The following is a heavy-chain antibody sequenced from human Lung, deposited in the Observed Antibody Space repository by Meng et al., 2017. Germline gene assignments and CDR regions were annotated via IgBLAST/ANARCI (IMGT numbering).Heavy chain of an antibody. CDR2: ISYDGSNK. CDR1: GFTFSSYA. V-gene: IGHV3-30*01. Sequence: GESLKISCAASGFTFSSYAMHWVRQAPGKGLEWVAVISYDGSNKYYADSVKGRFTISRDNSKNTLYLQMNSLRAEDTAVYYCARSDTKWEQKVAFDIWGQGKMVTVSS. CDR3: ARSDTKWEQKVAFDI. D-gene: IGHD1-26*01. J-gene: IGHJ3*02.